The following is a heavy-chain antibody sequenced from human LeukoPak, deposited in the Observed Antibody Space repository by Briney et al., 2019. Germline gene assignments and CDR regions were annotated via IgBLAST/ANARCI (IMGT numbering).Heavy chain of an antibody. CDR1: GFTFSSYS. CDR2: ISSSSNYI. V-gene: IGHV3-21*01. D-gene: IGHD3-10*01. CDR3: AGSAAIGETLDY. J-gene: IGHJ4*02. Sequence: PGGSLRLSCAASGFTFSSYSMNWVRQAPGKGLEWVSSISSSSNYIYYADSVKGRFTISRGNAKNSLYLQMNSLRAEDTAVYYCAGSAAIGETLDYWGQGTLVTVSS.